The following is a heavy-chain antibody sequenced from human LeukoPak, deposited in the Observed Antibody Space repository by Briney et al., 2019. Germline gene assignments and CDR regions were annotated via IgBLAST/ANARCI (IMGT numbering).Heavy chain of an antibody. CDR3: ATDCSGGSCYSGVNAFDI. CDR1: GYTFTSYD. V-gene: IGHV1-8*01. Sequence: ASVKVSCKASGYTFTSYDTNWVRQATGQGLEWMGWMNPNSGNTGYAQKFQGRVTMTRNTSISTAYMELSSLRSEDTAVYYCATDCSGGSCYSGVNAFDIWGQGTMVTVSS. D-gene: IGHD2-15*01. J-gene: IGHJ3*02. CDR2: MNPNSGNT.